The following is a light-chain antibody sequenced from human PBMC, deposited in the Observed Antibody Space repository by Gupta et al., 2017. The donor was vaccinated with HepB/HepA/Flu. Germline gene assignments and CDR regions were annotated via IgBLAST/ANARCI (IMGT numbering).Light chain of an antibody. CDR1: SSDVGGYNL. J-gene: IGLJ2*01. CDR2: EVN. CDR3: CSYAGGITDGA. V-gene: IGLV2-23*02. Sequence: QSALTQPASVSGSPGQSITISCTGSSSDVGGYNLVSWYQQFPGKAPKLIIYEVNKRPSGVSNRLSGSKSGNTASLTVSGLQAEEEADYYCCSYAGGITDGAFGGGTKLTVL.